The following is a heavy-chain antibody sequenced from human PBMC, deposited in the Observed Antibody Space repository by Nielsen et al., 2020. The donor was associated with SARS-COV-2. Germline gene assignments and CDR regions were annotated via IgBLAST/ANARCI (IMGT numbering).Heavy chain of an antibody. D-gene: IGHD2-21*01. Sequence: SETLSLTCTVSGGSISSYYWSWIRQPPGKGLEWIGYIYYSGSTNYNPSLKSRVTISVDTSKNQFSLKLSSVTAADTAVYYCARDVAPNWFDPWGQGTLDTVSS. CDR2: IYYSGST. CDR3: ARDVAPNWFDP. V-gene: IGHV4-59*01. J-gene: IGHJ5*02. CDR1: GGSISSYY.